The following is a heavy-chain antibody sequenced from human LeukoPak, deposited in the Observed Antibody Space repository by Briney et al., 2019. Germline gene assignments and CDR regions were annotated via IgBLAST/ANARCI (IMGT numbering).Heavy chain of an antibody. CDR1: GGSISSSSYY. CDR3: ARHADYGGNPHDY. Sequence: KTSETLSLTCAVSGGSISSSSYYWGWIRQPPGKGLEWIGSIYYSGSTYYNPSLKRRVTISVDTSKNQFSLKLSSVTAADTAVYYCARHADYGGNPHDYWGQGTLVTVSS. CDR2: IYYSGST. V-gene: IGHV4-39*01. J-gene: IGHJ4*02. D-gene: IGHD4-23*01.